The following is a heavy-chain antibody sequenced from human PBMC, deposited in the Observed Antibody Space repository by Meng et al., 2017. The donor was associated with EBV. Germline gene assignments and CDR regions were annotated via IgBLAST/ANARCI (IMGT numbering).Heavy chain of an antibody. Sequence: RGTSGAEVKKPGASVKVSCKASGYTFTGYYMHWVRQAPGQGLEWMGRINPNSGGTNYAQKFQGRVTMTRDTSISTAYMELSRLRSDDTAVYYCAKGADLAAAGTFWFDPWGQGTLVTVSS. CDR2: INPNSGGT. V-gene: IGHV1-2*06. CDR3: AKGADLAAAGTFWFDP. CDR1: GYTFTGYY. J-gene: IGHJ5*02. D-gene: IGHD6-13*01.